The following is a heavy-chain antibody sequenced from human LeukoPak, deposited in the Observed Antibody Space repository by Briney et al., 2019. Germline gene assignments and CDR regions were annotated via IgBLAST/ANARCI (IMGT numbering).Heavy chain of an antibody. J-gene: IGHJ4*02. V-gene: IGHV4-39*01. CDR3: ARLSSGRHFDY. D-gene: IGHD6-19*01. CDR2: IYYSGST. Sequence: PSETLSLTCTVSGGSISSSSYYWGWIRQPPGKGLEWIGSIYYSGSTYYNPSLKSRVTISVDTSKNQFSLKLSSVTAADTAVYYCARLSSGRHFDYWGPGTLVTVSS. CDR1: GGSISSSSYY.